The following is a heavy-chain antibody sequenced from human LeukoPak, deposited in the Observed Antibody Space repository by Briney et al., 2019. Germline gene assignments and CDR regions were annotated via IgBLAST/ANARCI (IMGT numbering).Heavy chain of an antibody. Sequence: SETLSLTCTVSGGSISSSSYYWSWIRQPPGKGLEWIGEINHSGSTNYNPSLKSRVTISVDTSKNQFSLKLSSVTAADTAVYYCARDVWSGSNDAFDIWGQGTMVTVSS. J-gene: IGHJ3*02. CDR3: ARDVWSGSNDAFDI. CDR2: INHSGST. CDR1: GGSISSSSYY. D-gene: IGHD3-3*01. V-gene: IGHV4-39*07.